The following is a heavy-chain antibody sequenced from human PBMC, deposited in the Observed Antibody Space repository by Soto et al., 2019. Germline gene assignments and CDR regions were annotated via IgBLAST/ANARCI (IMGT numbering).Heavy chain of an antibody. CDR1: GFTVTNKY. J-gene: IGHJ2*01. Sequence: EVQLVESGGGLIQPGGSLRLSCAASGFTVTNKYMTWVRQAPGKGLEWVSGIYSGGSTSYADSVKGRFTISRDNSKNILSLQMHSRRAEETAVYYCPRVDYGDYGWYFDPWGRGTLATVSS. D-gene: IGHD4-17*01. CDR2: IYSGGST. CDR3: PRVDYGDYGWYFDP. V-gene: IGHV3-53*01.